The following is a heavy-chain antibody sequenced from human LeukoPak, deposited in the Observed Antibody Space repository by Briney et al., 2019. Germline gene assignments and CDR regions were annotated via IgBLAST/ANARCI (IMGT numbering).Heavy chain of an antibody. CDR3: ARGRYSSSSRLMSWFDP. J-gene: IGHJ5*02. CDR1: VYTFTSYY. D-gene: IGHD6-6*01. V-gene: IGHV1-46*01. Sequence: ASVKVSCKASVYTFTSYYMHWVGQAPGQGLEWMGIINPSGGSTSYAQKFQGRVTMTRDTSTSTVYMELSSLRSEDTAVYYCARGRYSSSSRLMSWFDPWGQGTLVTVSS. CDR2: INPSGGST.